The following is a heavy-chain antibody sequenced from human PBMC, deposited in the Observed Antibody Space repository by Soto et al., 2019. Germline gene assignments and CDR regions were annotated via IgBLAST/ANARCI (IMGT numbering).Heavy chain of an antibody. Sequence: GGSLRLSCAVSGFTFSSSAMAWVRQAPGKGLEWVSGISGSGALTYYADSVKGRFTISRDNSKNTLYLQMNSLRAKDTAVYYCAKRPASGAYYFDNWGQGTLVTVSS. CDR1: GFTFSSSA. CDR2: ISGSGALT. J-gene: IGHJ4*02. V-gene: IGHV3-23*01. CDR3: AKRPASGAYYFDN. D-gene: IGHD4-17*01.